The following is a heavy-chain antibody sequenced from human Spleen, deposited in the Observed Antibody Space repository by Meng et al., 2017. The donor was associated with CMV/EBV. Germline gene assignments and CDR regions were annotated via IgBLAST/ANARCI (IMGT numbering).Heavy chain of an antibody. D-gene: IGHD4-17*01. Sequence: GESLKISCAASGFAFSTDAMTWVRQAPGKGLVWVSRINSDGSSTSYADSVKGRFTISRDNAKNTLYLQMNSLRAEDTAVYYCARDLEDYGDPREDRYWGQGTLVTVSS. V-gene: IGHV3-74*01. CDR3: ARDLEDYGDPREDRY. CDR1: GFAFSTDA. J-gene: IGHJ4*02. CDR2: INSDGSST.